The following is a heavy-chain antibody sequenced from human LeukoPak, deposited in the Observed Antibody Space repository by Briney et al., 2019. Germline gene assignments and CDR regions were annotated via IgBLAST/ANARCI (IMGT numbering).Heavy chain of an antibody. J-gene: IGHJ4*02. CDR1: GGSFSGYY. Sequence: SETLSLTCAVYGGSFSGYYWSWIRQPPGKGLEWIGEINHSGHTNYNPSLKSRVTISVDTSKNQFSLKVSSVTAADTAVYYCARGGQGGYDYIWGSYRLSEFDYWGQGTLVTVSS. CDR3: ARGGQGGYDYIWGSYRLSEFDY. V-gene: IGHV4-34*01. D-gene: IGHD3-16*02. CDR2: INHSGHT.